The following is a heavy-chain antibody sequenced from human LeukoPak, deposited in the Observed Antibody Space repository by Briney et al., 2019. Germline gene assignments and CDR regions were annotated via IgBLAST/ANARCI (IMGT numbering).Heavy chain of an antibody. J-gene: IGHJ4*02. CDR1: GFIFTDSW. V-gene: IGHV3-7*01. D-gene: IGHD1-14*01. Sequence: GGSLRLSCAASGFIFTDSWMSWVRQAPGKGLEWVANIRHDGSQTYYLDSVKGRFTISRDNAKNEVYLEMNNLRGADTAVYYCATGANLFQFWGQGTLVT. CDR2: IRHDGSQT. CDR3: ATGANLFQF.